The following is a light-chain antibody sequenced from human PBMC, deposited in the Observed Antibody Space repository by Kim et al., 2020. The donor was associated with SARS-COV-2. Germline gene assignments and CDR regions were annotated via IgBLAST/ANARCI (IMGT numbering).Light chain of an antibody. V-gene: IGKV1-39*01. CDR2: AAS. CDR3: QQSYISPFT. Sequence: DIQMTQFPSSLSASVGDRVTITCRTSQSISSHLNWYHQKPGRAPKLLISAASTLQGGVPSRFSGSGSETDFTLTISSLQPEDFATYFCQQSYISPFTFGPGTKVDIK. J-gene: IGKJ3*01. CDR1: QSISSH.